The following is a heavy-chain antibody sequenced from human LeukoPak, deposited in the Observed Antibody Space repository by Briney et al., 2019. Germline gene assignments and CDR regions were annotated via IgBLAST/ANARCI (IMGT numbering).Heavy chain of an antibody. J-gene: IGHJ4*02. CDR3: ARESSSFLDY. V-gene: IGHV3-53*01. CDR2: IYSGGST. Sequence: GGSLRLSCAASGFAVSSNYMSWVRQAPGKGLEWVSVIYSGGSTYYADSVKGRFTISRDNSKNTLYLQMNSLRADDTAVYYCARESSSFLDYWGQGTLVTVSS. D-gene: IGHD6-6*01. CDR1: GFAVSSNY.